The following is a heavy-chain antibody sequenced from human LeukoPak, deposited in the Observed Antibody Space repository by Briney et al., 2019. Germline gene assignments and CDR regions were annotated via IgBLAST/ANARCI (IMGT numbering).Heavy chain of an antibody. V-gene: IGHV3-33*01. D-gene: IGHD6-19*01. J-gene: IGHJ4*02. Sequence: GGSLRLSCAASGFTFTSYGMHWVRQAPGKGLECVAVIWNDGINKYYADFLKGRFTISRVNSKNTLYLQMNRQRAQDTAVHYCARHRRAWSFDSWGPGILVTVFS. CDR1: GFTFTSYG. CDR2: IWNDGINK. CDR3: ARHRRAWSFDS.